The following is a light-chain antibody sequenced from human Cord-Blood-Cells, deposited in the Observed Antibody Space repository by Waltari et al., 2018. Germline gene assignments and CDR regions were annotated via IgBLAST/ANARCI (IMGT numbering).Light chain of an antibody. V-gene: IGKV1-NL1*01. CDR3: QQYYSTPPK. CDR2: DAS. J-gene: IGKJ1*01. Sequence: DIQMTQSPSSLSASVGDRVTITCRASQGISNSLAWYQQKPGKAPKLLLDDASRVESGVPSRFSGSGSGTDYTLTISSLQPEDFATYYCQQYYSTPPKFGQGTKVEIK. CDR1: QGISNS.